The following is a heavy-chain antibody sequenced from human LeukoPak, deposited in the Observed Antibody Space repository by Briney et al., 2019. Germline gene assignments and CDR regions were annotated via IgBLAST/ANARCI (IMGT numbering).Heavy chain of an antibody. CDR3: AACSVASGWCYLDY. V-gene: IGHV1-58*02. CDR1: GFTFTSST. D-gene: IGHD6-19*01. Sequence: SVKVSCKASGFTFTSSTMQWVRQARGQRPEFIGWIVVGSGTTNYAHKFQERATITRDMSTRTAYMELSSLTYGDTAVYYCAACSVASGWCYLDYWGQGTLVTVSS. J-gene: IGHJ4*02. CDR2: IVVGSGTT.